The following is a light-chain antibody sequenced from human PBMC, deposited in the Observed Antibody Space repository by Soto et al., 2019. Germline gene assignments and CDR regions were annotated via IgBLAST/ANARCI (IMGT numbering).Light chain of an antibody. CDR2: DAS. V-gene: IGKV3-15*01. J-gene: IGKJ4*01. CDR3: QQYNSWLT. Sequence: IVMTQTPATLSVSPGGRVTLSCRASQSVSYHVAWYQQKPGQTPRLVIYDASTRASGIPARFSGTRSVTEFSLHVSSLQSEDFGIYYCQQYNSWLTFGGGTRVDIK. CDR1: QSVSYH.